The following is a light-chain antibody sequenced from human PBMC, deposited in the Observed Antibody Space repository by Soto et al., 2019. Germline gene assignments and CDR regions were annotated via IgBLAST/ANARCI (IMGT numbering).Light chain of an antibody. V-gene: IGLV1-44*01. Sequence: QSVLTQPPSASGTPGQRVIISCSGSSSNFGGNTANWYQQFPGTASKVLIYSNNQRPSGVPDRFSGSKSGTSASLAISGLQSDDEADYYCSSYVGNNNLVFGGGTKLTVL. J-gene: IGLJ3*02. CDR3: SSYVGNNNLV. CDR2: SNN. CDR1: SSNFGGNT.